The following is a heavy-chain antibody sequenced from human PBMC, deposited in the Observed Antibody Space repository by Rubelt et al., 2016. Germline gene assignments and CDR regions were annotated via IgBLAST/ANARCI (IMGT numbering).Heavy chain of an antibody. J-gene: IGHJ6*02. V-gene: IGHV3-23*01. Sequence: EVQLLESGGGLVQPGGSLRLSCAASGFTFSSYAMSWVRQAPGKGLEWVSAISGSGGSTYYADSVRGRFTISTDSSKNTLYLQMNSLRVDDTAVYYCAKGRTATSKVYGLDIWGQGTTVTVSS. CDR3: AKGRTATSKVYGLDI. CDR1: GFTFSSYA. D-gene: IGHD2-2*01. CDR2: ISGSGGST.